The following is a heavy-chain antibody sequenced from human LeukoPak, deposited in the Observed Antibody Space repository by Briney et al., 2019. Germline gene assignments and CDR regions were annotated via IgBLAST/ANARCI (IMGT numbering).Heavy chain of an antibody. CDR2: IIPIFGSA. D-gene: IGHD3-10*01. Sequence: VASVKVSCKASADTFQKYAISWVRQAPGQGLEWMGGIIPIFGSADYMQKFQGRVTFSTDESMTTAYMDLSSLTSEDTAVYYCARNLIAVTGSGPDSSYYYIDVWSKGTTVIVSS. V-gene: IGHV1-69*05. CDR1: ADTFQKYA. J-gene: IGHJ6*03. CDR3: ARNLIAVTGSGPDSSYYYIDV.